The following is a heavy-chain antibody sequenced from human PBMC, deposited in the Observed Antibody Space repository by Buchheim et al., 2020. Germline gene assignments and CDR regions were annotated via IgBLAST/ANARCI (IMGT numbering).Heavy chain of an antibody. D-gene: IGHD3-3*01. CDR2: INHSGST. V-gene: IGHV4-34*01. CDR1: GGSFSGYY. CDR3: ARGQDFWSGFSQHNWFDP. Sequence: QVQLQQWGAGLLKPSETLSLTCAVYGGSFSGYYWSWIRQPPGKGLELIGEINHSGSTNYNPSLKSRVTISVDTSKNQFSLKLSSVTAADTAVYYCARGQDFWSGFSQHNWFDPWGQGTL. J-gene: IGHJ5*02.